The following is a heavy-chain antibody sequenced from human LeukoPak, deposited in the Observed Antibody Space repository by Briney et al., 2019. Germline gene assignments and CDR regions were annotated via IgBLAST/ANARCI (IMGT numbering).Heavy chain of an antibody. CDR3: ASCSGGSCRHWFDP. J-gene: IGHJ5*02. CDR1: GGSISSYY. CDR2: IYYSGST. V-gene: IGHV4-59*08. D-gene: IGHD2-15*01. Sequence: SETLSLTCTVSGGSISSYYWSWIRQPPGKGLEWIGYIYYSGSTNYNPSLKSRVTISVDTSKNQFSLKLSSVTAADTAVYYCASCSGGSCRHWFDPWGQGTLVTVSS.